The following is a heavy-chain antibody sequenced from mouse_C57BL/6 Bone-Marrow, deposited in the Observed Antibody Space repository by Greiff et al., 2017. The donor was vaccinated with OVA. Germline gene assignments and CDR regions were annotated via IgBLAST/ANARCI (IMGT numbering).Heavy chain of an antibody. CDR3: TTRRVMIPRRYFDY. J-gene: IGHJ2*01. D-gene: IGHD2-3*01. CDR1: GFNIKDYY. V-gene: IGHV14-1*01. CDR2: IDPEDGDT. Sequence: EVQLQQSGAELVRPGASVKLSCTASGFNIKDYYMHWVKQRPEQGLEWIGRIDPEDGDTEYAPKFQGKPTMTADTSSNTAYLQLSSLTSEDTAVYYCTTRRVMIPRRYFDYWGQGTTLTVSS.